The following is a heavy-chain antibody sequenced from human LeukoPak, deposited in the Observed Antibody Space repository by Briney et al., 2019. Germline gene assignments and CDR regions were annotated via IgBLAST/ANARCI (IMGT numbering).Heavy chain of an antibody. D-gene: IGHD3-22*01. J-gene: IGHJ5*02. Sequence: GGSLRLSCAASGFTFSRSWMTWVRQAPGKGLEWVASINEDGSEIHYVDSVKGRFTISRDNAKDSLYLQMNSLRAEDTAVYYCAKEVTMTVVVTDNWFDPWGQGTLVTVSS. CDR3: AKEVTMTVVVTDNWFDP. CDR1: GFTFSRSW. CDR2: INEDGSEI. V-gene: IGHV3-7*03.